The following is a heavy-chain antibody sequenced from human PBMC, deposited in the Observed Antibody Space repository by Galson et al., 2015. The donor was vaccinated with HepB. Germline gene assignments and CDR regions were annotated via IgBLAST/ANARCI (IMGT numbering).Heavy chain of an antibody. CDR3: AKDEQWERTPDY. CDR2: ISGSGGST. D-gene: IGHD1-26*01. CDR1: GFTFSSYA. V-gene: IGHV3-23*01. Sequence: SLRLSCAASGFTFSSYAMSWVRQAPGKGLEWVSAISGSGGSTYYADSVKGRFTISRDNSKNTLYLQMNSLRAEDTAVYYCAKDEQWERTPDYWGQGTLVTVSS. J-gene: IGHJ4*02.